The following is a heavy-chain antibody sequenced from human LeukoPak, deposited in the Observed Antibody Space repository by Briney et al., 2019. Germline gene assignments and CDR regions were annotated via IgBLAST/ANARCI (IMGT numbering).Heavy chain of an antibody. CDR3: AGAYGDLSR. D-gene: IGHD3-10*01. V-gene: IGHV4-61*01. J-gene: IGHJ4*02. CDR1: GGSVSSGSYH. CDR2: IYYSGST. Sequence: PSETLSLTCTVSGGSVSSGSYHWSWIRQPPGKGLEWIGYIYYSGSTNYNPSLKSRVTISVDTSKNQFSLKLNSVTAADTAVYYCAGAYGDLSRWGQGTLVTVYS.